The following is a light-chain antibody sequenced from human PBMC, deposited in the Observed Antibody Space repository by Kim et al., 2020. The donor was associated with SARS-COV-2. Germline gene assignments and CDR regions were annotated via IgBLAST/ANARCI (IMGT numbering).Light chain of an antibody. Sequence: GQSIAIPCTGTGSDVGGYNNVSWYQQHPGKAPKLMIYDVSNRPSAVSNRFSDSKSGNTASLTISGLQAEDEADYYCSSYTSSSTVVFGGGTQLTVL. CDR2: DVS. V-gene: IGLV2-14*03. CDR1: GSDVGGYNN. CDR3: SSYTSSSTVV. J-gene: IGLJ2*01.